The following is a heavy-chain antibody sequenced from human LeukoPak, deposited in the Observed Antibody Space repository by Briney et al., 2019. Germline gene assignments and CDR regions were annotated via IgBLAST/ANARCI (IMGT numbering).Heavy chain of an antibody. CDR1: GFTFSSYA. J-gene: IGHJ4*02. Sequence: GGSLRLSCAASGFTFSSYAMSWVRQAPGKGLERVSAISGSGGSTYYADSVKGRFTISRDNSKNTLYLQMNSLRAEDTAVYYCAKAVQLELPGPPTSRYYFDYWGQGTLVTVSS. V-gene: IGHV3-23*01. D-gene: IGHD1-1*01. CDR3: AKAVQLELPGPPTSRYYFDY. CDR2: ISGSGGST.